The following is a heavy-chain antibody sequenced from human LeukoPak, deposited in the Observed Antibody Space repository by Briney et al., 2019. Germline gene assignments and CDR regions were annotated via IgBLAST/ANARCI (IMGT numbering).Heavy chain of an antibody. D-gene: IGHD6-13*01. V-gene: IGHV4-61*02. CDR3: ARRYSSSWYFY. J-gene: IGHJ4*02. CDR1: GGSITSGDSY. Sequence: SETLSLTCTVSGGSITSGDSYWSWLRQPAGKSLEWLGRISPGGSASYNPSLKSRVIISIDTSKNQFSLKLSSVTAADTAVYYCARRYSSSWYFYWGQGTLVTVSS. CDR2: ISPGGSA.